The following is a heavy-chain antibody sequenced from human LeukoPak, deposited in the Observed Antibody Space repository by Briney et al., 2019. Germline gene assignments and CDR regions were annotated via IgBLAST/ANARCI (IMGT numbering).Heavy chain of an antibody. J-gene: IGHJ4*02. CDR2: INPNSGGT. D-gene: IGHD1-26*01. CDR1: GYTFTGYY. CDR3: ARVGPDDSGSCLDY. Sequence: ASVKVSCKASGYTFTGYYMHWVRQAPGQGLEWMGWINPNSGGTNYAQKFQGWVTMTRDTSISTAYMELSRLRSDDTAVYYCARVGPDDSGSCLDYWGQGTLATVSS. V-gene: IGHV1-2*04.